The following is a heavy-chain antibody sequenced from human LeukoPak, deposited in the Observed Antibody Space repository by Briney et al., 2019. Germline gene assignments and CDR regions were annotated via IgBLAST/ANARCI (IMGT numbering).Heavy chain of an antibody. CDR2: INHSGST. V-gene: IGHV4-34*01. CDR3: ARRNYYDSSGYYNGIDY. Sequence: SETLSLTCAVYGGSFSGYYWSWIRQPPGKGLEWIGEINHSGSTNYNPSLKSRVTISVDTSKNQFSLKLSSVTAADTAVYYCARRNYYDSSGYYNGIDYWGQGTLVTVSS. D-gene: IGHD3-22*01. CDR1: GGSFSGYY. J-gene: IGHJ4*02.